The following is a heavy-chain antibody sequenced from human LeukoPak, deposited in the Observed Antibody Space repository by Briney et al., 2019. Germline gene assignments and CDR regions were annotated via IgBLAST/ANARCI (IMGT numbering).Heavy chain of an antibody. V-gene: IGHV3-30-3*01. CDR2: ISYDGGNK. CDR1: GFTVITNY. CDR3: ARDPGGNQNGLDI. J-gene: IGHJ3*02. D-gene: IGHD2-8*01. Sequence: GGSLRLSCAASGFTVITNYMNWVRQAPGKGLEWVAVISYDGGNKYYADSVKGRFTISRDNSKNTLYLQMNSLRAEDTAMYYCARDPGGNQNGLDIWGQGTMVTVSS.